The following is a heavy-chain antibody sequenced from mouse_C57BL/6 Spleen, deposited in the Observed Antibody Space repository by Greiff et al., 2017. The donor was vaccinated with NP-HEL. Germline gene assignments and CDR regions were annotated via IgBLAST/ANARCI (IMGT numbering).Heavy chain of an antibody. V-gene: IGHV1-19*01. Sequence: VQLQQSGPVLVKPGASVKMSCKASGYTFTDYYMNWVKQSHGKSLEWIGVINPYNGGTSYNQKFKGKATLTVDKSSSTAYMELNSLTSEDSAVYYCARSARYYYGSSYEGFAYWGQGTLVTVSA. D-gene: IGHD1-1*01. CDR3: ARSARYYYGSSYEGFAY. CDR2: INPYNGGT. J-gene: IGHJ3*01. CDR1: GYTFTDYY.